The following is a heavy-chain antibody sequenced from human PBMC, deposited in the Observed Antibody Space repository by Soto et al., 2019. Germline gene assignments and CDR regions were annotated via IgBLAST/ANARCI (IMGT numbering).Heavy chain of an antibody. J-gene: IGHJ3*02. V-gene: IGHV3-30-3*01. CDR1: GFTFSSYA. CDR2: ISYDGSNK. Sequence: HPGGSLRLSCAASGFTFSSYAMHWVRQAPGKGLEWVAVISYDGSNKYYADSVKGRFTISRDNSKNTLSLQMNSMRAEDTAVYYCARDAGGGSCYRYDAFDIWGQGTMVTVSS. D-gene: IGHD2-15*01. CDR3: ARDAGGGSCYRYDAFDI.